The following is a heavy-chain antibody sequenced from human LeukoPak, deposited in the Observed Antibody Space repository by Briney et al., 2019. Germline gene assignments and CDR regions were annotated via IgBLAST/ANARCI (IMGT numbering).Heavy chain of an antibody. CDR1: GGSISSYY. V-gene: IGHV4-59*01. CDR2: IYYSGST. Sequence: SETLSLTCTVSGGSISSYYWSWIRQPPGKGLEWIGYIYYSGSTNYNPSLKSRVTISVDTSKNQFSLKLSSVTAADTAVYYCARAPSSGATEGDYYYYGMDVWGQGTTVTVSS. J-gene: IGHJ6*02. CDR3: ARAPSSGATEGDYYYYGMDV. D-gene: IGHD5-12*01.